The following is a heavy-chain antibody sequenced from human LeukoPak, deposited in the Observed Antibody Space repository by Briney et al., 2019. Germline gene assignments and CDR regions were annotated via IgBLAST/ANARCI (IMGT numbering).Heavy chain of an antibody. J-gene: IGHJ4*02. CDR1: GFTFGDYA. Sequence: PGRSLRLSCVASGFTFGDYAMHWVRQAPGKGLEWVSYISSSGSTIYYADSVKGRFTISRDNAKNSLYLQMNSLRAEDTAVYYCARGNGGNLDYWGQGTLVTVSS. CDR2: ISSSGSTI. V-gene: IGHV3-48*03. CDR3: ARGNGGNLDY. D-gene: IGHD4-23*01.